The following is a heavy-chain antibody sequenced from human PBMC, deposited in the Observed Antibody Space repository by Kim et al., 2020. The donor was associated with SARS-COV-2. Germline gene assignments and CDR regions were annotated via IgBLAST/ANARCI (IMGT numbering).Heavy chain of an antibody. CDR3: ARDGRYSSSWGNEAFDI. J-gene: IGHJ3*02. D-gene: IGHD6-13*01. CDR1: GFTFSSYS. Sequence: GGSLRLSCAASGFTFSSYSMNWVRQAPGKGLEWVSYISSSSSTIYYADSVKGRFTISRDNAKNSLYLQMNSLRDEDTAVYYCARDGRYSSSWGNEAFDIWGQGTMVTVSS. CDR2: ISSSSSTI. V-gene: IGHV3-48*02.